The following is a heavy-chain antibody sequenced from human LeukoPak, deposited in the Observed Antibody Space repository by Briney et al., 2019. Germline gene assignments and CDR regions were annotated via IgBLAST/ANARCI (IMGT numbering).Heavy chain of an antibody. CDR3: SSTSLAWAGFDY. Sequence: GGSLRLSCAASGFTFSSYAMSWVRQAPGKGLEWVSAISGSGGSTCYADSVKGRFSISRDNSKNTLYLQMNSLRAEDTAVYYCSSTSLAWAGFDYWGQGTLVTVSS. CDR2: ISGSGGST. V-gene: IGHV3-23*01. D-gene: IGHD2-2*01. J-gene: IGHJ4*02. CDR1: GFTFSSYA.